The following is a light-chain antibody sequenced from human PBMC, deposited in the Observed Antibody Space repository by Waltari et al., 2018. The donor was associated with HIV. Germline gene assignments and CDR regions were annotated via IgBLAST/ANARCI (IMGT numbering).Light chain of an antibody. CDR3: QQRSNWPPEYT. J-gene: IGKJ2*01. Sequence: EIVLTQSPATLSLSPGERATLSCRASQSVSSYLAWYQQKPGQAPRLLIYDASNSATGIPARFSGSGSGTDFTLTISSLEPEDFAVYYCQQRSNWPPEYTFGQGTKLEIK. CDR1: QSVSSY. V-gene: IGKV3-11*01. CDR2: DAS.